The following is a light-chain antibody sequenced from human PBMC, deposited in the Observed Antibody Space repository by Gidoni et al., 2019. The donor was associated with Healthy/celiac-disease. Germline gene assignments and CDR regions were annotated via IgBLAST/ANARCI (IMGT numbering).Light chain of an antibody. CDR2: WAS. V-gene: IGKV4-1*01. Sequence: DSEMTQPLDSRAVSLGWRSTINCKSSQSVFYSSNNKNYLAWYQQNQGQPPQLLICWASTRDSGVPGRFSGSGSGPDFPLTISRLPAEDVAVYYYQQYYSTPLTFXGXTKVEIK. J-gene: IGKJ4*01. CDR1: QSVFYSSNNKNY. CDR3: QQYYSTPLT.